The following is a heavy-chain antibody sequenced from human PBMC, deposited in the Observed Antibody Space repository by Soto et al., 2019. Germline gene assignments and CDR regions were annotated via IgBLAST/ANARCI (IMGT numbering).Heavy chain of an antibody. V-gene: IGHV1-3*01. J-gene: IGHJ3*02. D-gene: IGHD6-25*01. CDR1: GYTFTSYA. Sequence: ASVKVSCKASGYTFTSYAMHWVRQAPGQRLEWMGWINAGNGNTKYSQKFQGRVTITRDTSASTAYMGLSSLRFEDTAVYYCAREGAKRLEAFDIWGQGTMVTVSS. CDR3: AREGAKRLEAFDI. CDR2: INAGNGNT.